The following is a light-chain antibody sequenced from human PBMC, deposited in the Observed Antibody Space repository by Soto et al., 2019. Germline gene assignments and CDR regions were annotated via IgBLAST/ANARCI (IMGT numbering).Light chain of an antibody. CDR2: TAS. CDR1: QGISSY. V-gene: IGKV1-9*01. CDR3: QHYNSYSEA. J-gene: IGKJ1*01. Sequence: DIPLTQSPSFLSASLGDRVTITCRASQGISSYLAWYQQKPGKAPNLLIHTASTLQSGVPSRFSGSGYGTDFNLTISSLQTEDLATYYCQHYNSYSEAFGQGTKVDIK.